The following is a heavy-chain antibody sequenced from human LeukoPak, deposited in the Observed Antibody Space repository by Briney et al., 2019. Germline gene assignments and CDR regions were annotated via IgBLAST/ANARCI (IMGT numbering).Heavy chain of an antibody. CDR1: GFTFSSYS. CDR3: AYSSSWELLTRVWWYDY. V-gene: IGHV3-21*01. Sequence: PGGSLRLSCAASGFTFSSYSMNWVRQAPGKGLEWVSSISNSSSYIYYADSVKGRFTISRDNAKNSLYLQMNSLRAEDTAVYYCAYSSSWELLTRVWWYDYWGQGTLVTVSS. J-gene: IGHJ4*02. D-gene: IGHD6-13*01. CDR2: ISNSSSYI.